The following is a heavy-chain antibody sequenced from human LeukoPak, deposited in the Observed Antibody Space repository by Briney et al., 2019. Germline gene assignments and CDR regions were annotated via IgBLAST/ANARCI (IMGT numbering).Heavy chain of an antibody. D-gene: IGHD6-13*01. Sequence: GGSLRLSCAASGFTFSSYSMNWVRQAPGKGLEWVLSISSSSSYIYYADSVKGRFTISRDNAKNSLYLQMNSLRAEDTAVYYCARVRGIAAAAPFDYWGQGTLVTVSS. CDR1: GFTFSSYS. CDR3: ARVRGIAAAAPFDY. J-gene: IGHJ4*02. CDR2: ISSSSSYI. V-gene: IGHV3-21*01.